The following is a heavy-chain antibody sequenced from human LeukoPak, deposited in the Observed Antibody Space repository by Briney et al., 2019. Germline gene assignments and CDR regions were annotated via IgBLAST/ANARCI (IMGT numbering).Heavy chain of an antibody. V-gene: IGHV3-53*01. CDR3: ARASYYYEEYYFDY. D-gene: IGHD3-22*01. Sequence: AGGSLRLSCAASGFTVSSNYMSWVRQAPGKGLEWVSVIYSGGSTYYADSVKGRFTISRDNSKNTLYLQMNSLRAEDTAVYYCARASYYYEEYYFDYWGQGTLVTVSS. CDR1: GFTVSSNY. CDR2: IYSGGST. J-gene: IGHJ4*02.